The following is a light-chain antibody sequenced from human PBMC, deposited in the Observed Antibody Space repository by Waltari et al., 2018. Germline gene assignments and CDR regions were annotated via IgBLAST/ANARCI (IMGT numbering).Light chain of an antibody. Sequence: QSALTQPPSASGSPGQSVTISCTGTSSDVGGYNSVSWYQQHPGKAPKPMIYEVSKRPSGVPDRFSGSKSGNTASLTVSGLQAEDEADYYCSSYAGSNNLVFGTGTKVTVL. CDR3: SSYAGSNNLV. CDR1: SSDVGGYNS. CDR2: EVS. J-gene: IGLJ1*01. V-gene: IGLV2-8*01.